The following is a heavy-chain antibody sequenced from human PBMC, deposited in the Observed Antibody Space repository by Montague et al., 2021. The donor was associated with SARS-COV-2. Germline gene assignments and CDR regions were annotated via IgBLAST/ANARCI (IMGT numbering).Heavy chain of an antibody. CDR3: GTDSDGGSYTVCIDY. Sequence: SETLSLTCAVSGGSISSDNWWALVRQPPGRGLWCVDKFHPSGRTYNPPPLNRLFTISLTKSKNELCLKLTSVTAAYTAVYYCGTDSDGGSYTVCIDYWGQGTLVTVAS. J-gene: IGHJ4*02. CDR2: FHPSGRT. CDR1: GGSISSDNW. D-gene: IGHD1-26*01. V-gene: IGHV4-4*02.